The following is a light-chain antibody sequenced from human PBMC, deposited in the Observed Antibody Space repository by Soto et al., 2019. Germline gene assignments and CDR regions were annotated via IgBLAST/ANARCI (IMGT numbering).Light chain of an antibody. CDR2: DTS. CDR3: QQSSNWPRT. J-gene: IGKJ1*01. Sequence: EIVMTQSPATLSVSPGERATLSCRASQSVSSNLAWYQHKPGQTPRLLIYDTSTRATGVPARFSGSRSGPEFTLTINSLQSEDFAVYYCQQSSNWPRTFGQGTKVDIK. V-gene: IGKV3-15*01. CDR1: QSVSSN.